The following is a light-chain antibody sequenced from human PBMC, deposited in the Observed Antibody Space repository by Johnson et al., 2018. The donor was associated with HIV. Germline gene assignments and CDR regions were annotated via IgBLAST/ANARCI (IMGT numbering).Light chain of an antibody. V-gene: IGLV1-51*02. CDR3: GTWDSSLRAGV. Sequence: QSILTQPPSVSAAPGQNVNISCSGGSSNIGTNYVSWYQQLPGTAPKLLIYENNTRPSGIPERFSGSNSGTSATLGITGLQTGDEADYYCGTWDSSLRAGVFGTGTKFTVL. CDR1: SSNIGTNY. J-gene: IGLJ1*01. CDR2: ENN.